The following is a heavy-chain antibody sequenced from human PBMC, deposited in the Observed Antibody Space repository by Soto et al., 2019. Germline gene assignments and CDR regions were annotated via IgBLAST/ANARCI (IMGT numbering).Heavy chain of an antibody. J-gene: IGHJ3*02. V-gene: IGHV1-69*13. D-gene: IGHD3-22*01. CDR1: GGTFSSYA. CDR2: IIPIFGTA. Sequence: SVKVSCKASGGTFSSYAISWVRQAPGQGLEWMGGIIPIFGTANYAQKFQGRVTITADESTSTAYMELSSLRSEDTAVYYCARDREYYYDSSGYRAFDIWGQGTMVTV. CDR3: ARDREYYYDSSGYRAFDI.